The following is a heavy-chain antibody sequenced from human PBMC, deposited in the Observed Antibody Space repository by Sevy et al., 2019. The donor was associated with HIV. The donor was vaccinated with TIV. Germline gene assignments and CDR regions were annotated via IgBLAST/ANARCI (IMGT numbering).Heavy chain of an antibody. CDR2: VSYDGSDK. CDR3: AKAYGSGSHYNSYYLDY. D-gene: IGHD3-10*01. CDR1: GFSFSSYV. V-gene: IGHV3-30*18. J-gene: IGHJ4*02. Sequence: GGSLRLSCAASGFSFSSYVMHWVRQAPGKGLEWVAVVSYDGSDKYYEDSVKGRCTISRDNSKNTLYLQMNSLRPQDTAVYYCAKAYGSGSHYNSYYLDYWGQGTLVTVSS.